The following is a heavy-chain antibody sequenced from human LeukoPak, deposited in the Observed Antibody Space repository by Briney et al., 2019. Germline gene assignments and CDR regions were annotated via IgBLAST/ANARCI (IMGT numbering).Heavy chain of an antibody. V-gene: IGHV1-2*02. CDR1: GYTFTDYY. CDR2: INPSSGGT. Sequence: ASVKVSCKASGYTFTDYYMHWVRQAPGQGLEWMGWINPSSGGTNYAQKFQGRVTVTRDTSINTAYMDLSRLRSDDTAVYYCAGDAVVAPTRYFDLWGRGTLVTVSS. CDR3: AGDAVVAPTRYFDL. J-gene: IGHJ2*01. D-gene: IGHD2-15*01.